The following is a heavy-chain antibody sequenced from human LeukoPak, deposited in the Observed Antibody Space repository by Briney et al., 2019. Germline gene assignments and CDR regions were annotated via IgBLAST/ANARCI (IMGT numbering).Heavy chain of an antibody. J-gene: IGHJ4*02. Sequence: ASVNVSCKASGYTFTSYDINWVRQAPGQGLEWMGWMNPNSGNTGYAQKFQGRVTMTRSASINTAYMELSSLTSDDTAVYYCARSSVGARRRIDYWGQGTLVTVSS. V-gene: IGHV1-8*01. D-gene: IGHD1-26*01. CDR2: MNPNSGNT. CDR1: GYTFTSYD. CDR3: ARSSVGARRRIDY.